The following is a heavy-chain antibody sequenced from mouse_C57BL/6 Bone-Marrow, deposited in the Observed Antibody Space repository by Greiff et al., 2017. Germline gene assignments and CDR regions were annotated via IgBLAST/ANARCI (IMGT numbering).Heavy chain of an antibody. D-gene: IGHD2-5*01. V-gene: IGHV1-72*01. J-gene: IGHJ4*01. CDR2: IDPNSGGT. CDR3: ARGSNFNYYAMDY. CDR1: GYTFTSYW. Sequence: VQLQQSGAELVKPGASVKLSCKASGYTFTSYWMHWVKQRPGRGLEWIGRIDPNSGGTKYNEKFKSKATLTVDKPSSTASMQLSSLTSEDSAVYYCARGSNFNYYAMDYWGQGTSVTVSS.